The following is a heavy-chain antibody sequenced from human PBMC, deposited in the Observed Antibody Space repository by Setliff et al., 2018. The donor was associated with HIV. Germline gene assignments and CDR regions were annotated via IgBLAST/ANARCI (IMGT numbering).Heavy chain of an antibody. CDR2: MYYGGST. Sequence: SETLSLTCTVSGGSISSSSYYWGWIRQSPGKGLEWIGSMYYGGSTFYNPSLKSRVTISEDTSKNRVSLKLSSMTAADTAIYYCARGLYYDSKSLDYWGQGTLVTVSS. D-gene: IGHD3-22*01. CDR1: GGSISSSSYY. CDR3: ARGLYYDSKSLDY. J-gene: IGHJ4*02. V-gene: IGHV4-39*07.